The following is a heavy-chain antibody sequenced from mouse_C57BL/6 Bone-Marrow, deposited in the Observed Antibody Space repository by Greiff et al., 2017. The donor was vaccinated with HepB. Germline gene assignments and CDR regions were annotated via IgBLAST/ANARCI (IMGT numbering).Heavy chain of an antibody. CDR2: IWRGGST. D-gene: IGHD1-1*01. V-gene: IGHV2-5*01. CDR1: GFSLTSYG. Sequence: VKLQESGPGLVQPSQSLSITCTVSGFSLTSYGVHWVRQSPGKGLEWLGVIWRGGSTDYNAAFMSRLSITKDNSKSQVFFKMDSLQADDTAIYYCANVPFYCGNSYWYFDVWGTGTTVTVSS. J-gene: IGHJ1*03. CDR3: ANVPFYCGNSYWYFDV.